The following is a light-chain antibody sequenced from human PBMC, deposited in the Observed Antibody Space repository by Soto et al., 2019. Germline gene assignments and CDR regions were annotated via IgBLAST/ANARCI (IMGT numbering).Light chain of an antibody. Sequence: SYELTQPPSVSVAPGKTARVTCGGNNIGSKTVHWYQQKPGQAPVLVIHHDSDRPSGIPERISGSNSGNTATLTISRVEAGDEADYYCQVWDSSSDHLYVFGTGTKLTVL. J-gene: IGLJ1*01. V-gene: IGLV3-21*04. CDR3: QVWDSSSDHLYV. CDR1: NIGSKT. CDR2: HDS.